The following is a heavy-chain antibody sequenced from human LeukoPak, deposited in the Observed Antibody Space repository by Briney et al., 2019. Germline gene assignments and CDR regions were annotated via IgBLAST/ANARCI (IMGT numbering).Heavy chain of an antibody. D-gene: IGHD3-16*02. CDR3: AKDYVWGSYRYRYAFDI. V-gene: IGHV3-23*03. CDR1: GFRFSSYA. J-gene: IGHJ3*02. Sequence: GGSLRLACAASGFRFSSYAMSWVRQAPGKGLVWVSRINGDGRNINYADSVKGRFTISRDNAKNSLYVQMNSLRAEDTAVYYCAKDYVWGSYRYRYAFDIWGQGTMVTVSS. CDR2: INGDGRNI.